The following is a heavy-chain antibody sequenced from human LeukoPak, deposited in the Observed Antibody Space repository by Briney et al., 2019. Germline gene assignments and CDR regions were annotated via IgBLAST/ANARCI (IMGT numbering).Heavy chain of an antibody. V-gene: IGHV4-4*07. CDR2: IYTSGST. CDR3: ARDLGDGYNSHWFDP. Sequence: SETLSLTCTVSGGSISSYYWSWIRQPAGKGLEGIGRIYTSGSTNYNPSLKSRVTMSVDTSKDQFSLKLSSVTAADTAVYYCARDLGDGYNSHWFDPWGQGTLVTVSS. CDR1: GGSISSYY. J-gene: IGHJ5*02. D-gene: IGHD5-24*01.